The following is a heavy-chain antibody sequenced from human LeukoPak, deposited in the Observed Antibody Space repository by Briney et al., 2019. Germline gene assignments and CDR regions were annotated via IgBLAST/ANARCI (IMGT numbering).Heavy chain of an antibody. CDR3: ARGHCSTTSCSYH. CDR2: INADGSST. J-gene: IGHJ5*02. CDR1: GFTFSTYW. D-gene: IGHD2-2*01. Sequence: GGSLRLSCAASGFTFSTYWMHWVRQVPGKGLVWVSRINADGSSTTYADSVKGRFTTSRDNAKNILYLQMNSLRAEDTAVYYCARGHCSTTSCSYHWGQGTLVTVSS. V-gene: IGHV3-74*01.